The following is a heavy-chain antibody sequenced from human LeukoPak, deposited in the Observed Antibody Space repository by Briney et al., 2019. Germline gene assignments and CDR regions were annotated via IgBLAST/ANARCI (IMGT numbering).Heavy chain of an antibody. D-gene: IGHD6-19*01. CDR1: GFTFSSYE. J-gene: IGHJ4*02. V-gene: IGHV3-48*03. CDR2: ISSSGSTI. CDR3: ARDRGAVAGTGYFDY. Sequence: GGSLSLSSAASGFTFSSYEMNWVRQAPGKGLEWVSYISSSGSTIYYADSVKGRFTISRDNAKNSLYLQMNSLRAEDTAVYYCARDRGAVAGTGYFDYWGQGTLVTVSS.